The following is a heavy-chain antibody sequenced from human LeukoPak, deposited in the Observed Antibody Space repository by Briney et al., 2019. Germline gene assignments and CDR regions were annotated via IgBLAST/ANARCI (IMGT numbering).Heavy chain of an antibody. CDR2: IIPIFGTA. Sequence: SVKVSCKASGGTFSSYAISWVRQAPGQGHEWMGGIIPIFGTANYAQKFQGRVTITADKSTSTAYMELSSLRSEDTAVYYCARGSGSSSGYNWFDPWGQGTLVTVSS. CDR3: ARGSGSSSGYNWFDP. CDR1: GGTFSSYA. J-gene: IGHJ5*02. D-gene: IGHD6-6*01. V-gene: IGHV1-69*06.